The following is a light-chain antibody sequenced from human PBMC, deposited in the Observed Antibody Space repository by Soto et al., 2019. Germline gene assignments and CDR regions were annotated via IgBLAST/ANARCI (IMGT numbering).Light chain of an antibody. CDR2: AQS. V-gene: IGKV1-39*01. CDR1: QHISDY. Sequence: DIQMTQSPSSLSASVGDRVTITCRASQHISDYINWYQQKPGKAPKLLIYAQSNLQSGAPSRFSGSTSGTAFSLTVTSLQLEDFATYYCQQSYSAPQTFGQGTKVEIK. J-gene: IGKJ1*01. CDR3: QQSYSAPQT.